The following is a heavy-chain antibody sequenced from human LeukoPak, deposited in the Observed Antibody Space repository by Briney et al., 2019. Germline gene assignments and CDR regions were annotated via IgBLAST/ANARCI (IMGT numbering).Heavy chain of an antibody. CDR2: IYYSGST. CDR1: GGSISSYS. V-gene: IGHV4-59*08. CDR3: ARHRVGATTGFDY. Sequence: PSETLSLTCTVSGGSISSYSWSWIRQPPGKGLEWIGYIYYSGSTKYNPSLKSRVTISVAPSKNQFSLKLSSVTAADTAVYYCARHRVGATTGFDYWGQGTLVTVSS. D-gene: IGHD1-26*01. J-gene: IGHJ4*02.